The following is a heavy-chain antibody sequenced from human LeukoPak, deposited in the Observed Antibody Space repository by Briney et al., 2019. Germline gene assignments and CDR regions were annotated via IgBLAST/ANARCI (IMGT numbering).Heavy chain of an antibody. Sequence: PSETLSLTCTVSGGSISSYYWSWIRQPPGKGLEWIGYIYYSGSTNYNPSLKSRVTISVDTSKNQFSLKLSSVTAADTAVYYCARLRLGELSINDYWGQGTLATVSS. CDR2: IYYSGST. J-gene: IGHJ4*02. D-gene: IGHD3-16*02. CDR3: ARLRLGELSINDY. V-gene: IGHV4-59*12. CDR1: GGSISSYY.